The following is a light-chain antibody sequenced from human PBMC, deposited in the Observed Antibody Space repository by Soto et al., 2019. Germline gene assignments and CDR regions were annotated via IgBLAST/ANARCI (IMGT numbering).Light chain of an antibody. V-gene: IGLV2-14*01. CDR1: SSDVGDYNY. CDR3: SSYTSTDTVV. CDR2: DVR. Sequence: QSALTQPASVSGSPGQSITISCTGLSSDVGDYNYVSWYQQYPGKAPKLMIYDVRYRPSWVSNRFSGSKSGNTASLTISGLQAEDEADYYCSSYTSTDTVVFGGGTKLTVL. J-gene: IGLJ2*01.